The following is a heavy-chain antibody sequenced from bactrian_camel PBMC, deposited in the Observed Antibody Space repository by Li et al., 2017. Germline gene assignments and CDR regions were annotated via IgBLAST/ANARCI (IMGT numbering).Heavy chain of an antibody. V-gene: IGHV3S9*01. D-gene: IGHD6*01. CDR1: GYTYSTYC. J-gene: IGHJ4*01. Sequence: HVQVVESGGGLVQPGGSLRLSCVRSGYTYSTYCVTWSRQVPGKEREGLAGIDAHGRTSYVDSVKGRFTISQNSAKNTWYLQMNSLKPEDTAVYYCAAGVQYGGSWFAGYNYWGQGTQVTVS. CDR2: IDAHGRT. CDR3: AAGVQYGGSWFAGYNY.